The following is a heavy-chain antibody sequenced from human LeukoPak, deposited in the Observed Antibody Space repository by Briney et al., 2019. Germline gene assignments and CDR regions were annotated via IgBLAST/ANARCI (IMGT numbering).Heavy chain of an antibody. Sequence: GGSLRLSCAASGFTFSSYAMSWVRQAPGKGLEWVSAISGSGGSTYYADSVKGRFTISRDNSKNTLYLQMDSLRAEDTAVYYCAKGSSGWYYNWFDPWGQGTLVTVSS. CDR1: GFTFSSYA. D-gene: IGHD6-19*01. CDR3: AKGSSGWYYNWFDP. J-gene: IGHJ5*02. V-gene: IGHV3-23*01. CDR2: ISGSGGST.